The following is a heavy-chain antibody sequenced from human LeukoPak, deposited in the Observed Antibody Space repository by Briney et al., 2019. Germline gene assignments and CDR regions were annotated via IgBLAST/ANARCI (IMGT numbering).Heavy chain of an antibody. J-gene: IGHJ5*02. Sequence: GRSLRLSCAASGFSFKNYAMHWVRQAPGKGLEWVAVISFNYDGNNKKYADSVKGRFTISRDDSKKTVHLQMNSLRAGDTAVYYCARGKLHCTNGVCSDWFDPWGQGTLVTVSS. CDR1: GFSFKNYA. CDR2: ISFNYDGNNK. D-gene: IGHD2-8*01. CDR3: ARGKLHCTNGVCSDWFDP. V-gene: IGHV3-30*01.